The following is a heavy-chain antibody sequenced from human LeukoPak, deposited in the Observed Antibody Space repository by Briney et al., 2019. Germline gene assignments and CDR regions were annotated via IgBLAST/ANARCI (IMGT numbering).Heavy chain of an antibody. D-gene: IGHD6-19*01. V-gene: IGHV4-59*07. J-gene: IGHJ4*02. CDR2: IYYCWST. CDR3: ARWSSGWYDFDY. CDR1: GRYIRKYY. Sequence: DPLPLTYCVWGRYIRKYYWRWIRPPPRKGVEGVGYIYYCWSTNHTPNIKSRVTISVDKAKNQFSLKLSSVTAADTAVYYCARWSSGWYDFDYWGQGTLVTVSS.